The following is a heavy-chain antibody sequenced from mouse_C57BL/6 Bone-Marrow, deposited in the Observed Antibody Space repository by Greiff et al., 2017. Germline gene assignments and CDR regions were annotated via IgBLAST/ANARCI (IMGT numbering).Heavy chain of an antibody. Sequence: QVQLQQPGAELVKPGASVKVSCKASGYTFTSYWMHWVHQRPGQGLEWIGRIHPSDSDTNYKQKFKGKTTLSVDKSASTAYMPLSSLTSEDSAVYYWAIFPCDDYDGDYAMDYWGQGTSVTVSS. CDR1: GYTFTSYW. D-gene: IGHD2-4*01. V-gene: IGHV1-74*01. J-gene: IGHJ4*01. CDR3: AIFPCDDYDGDYAMDY. CDR2: IHPSDSDT.